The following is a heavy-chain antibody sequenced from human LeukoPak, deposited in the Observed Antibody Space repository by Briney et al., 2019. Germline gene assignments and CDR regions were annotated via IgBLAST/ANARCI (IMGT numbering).Heavy chain of an antibody. J-gene: IGHJ5*02. D-gene: IGHD3-9*01. Sequence: GGSLRLSCAASGFTVSSNYMSWVRQAPGKGLEWVSVIYSGGSTYYADSVKGRFTISRDNAKNSLYLQMDSLRAEDTAVYYCARGRRYDITKRGNWFDPWGQGTLVTVSS. V-gene: IGHV3-53*01. CDR2: IYSGGST. CDR3: ARGRRYDITKRGNWFDP. CDR1: GFTVSSNY.